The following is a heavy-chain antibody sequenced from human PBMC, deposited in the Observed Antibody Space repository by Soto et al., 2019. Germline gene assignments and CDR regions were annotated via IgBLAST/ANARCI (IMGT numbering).Heavy chain of an antibody. CDR3: ATPMTTVTNRDYYYGMDV. CDR2: IIPIFGTA. V-gene: IGHV1-69*01. CDR1: GFTFSSYA. D-gene: IGHD4-4*01. Sequence: QVQLVESGGGVVQPGRSLRLSCAASGFTFSSYAISWVRQAPGQGLEWMGGIIPIFGTANYAQKFQGRVTITADESTSTAYMELSSLRSEDTAVYYCATPMTTVTNRDYYYGMDVWGQGTTVTVSS. J-gene: IGHJ6*02.